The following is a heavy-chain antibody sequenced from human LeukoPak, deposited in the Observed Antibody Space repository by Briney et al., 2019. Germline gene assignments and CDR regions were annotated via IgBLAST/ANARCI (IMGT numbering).Heavy chain of an antibody. D-gene: IGHD3-9*01. Sequence: GGSLRLSCAASGFNFNKAWMTWVRQAPGRGLEWVGRIRSNNEGGTTDYAAPVKGRVTISRDDSRQTLYLQMNNLKIEDTAVYYCTRDLYWAFDGGQGTLVTVSS. V-gene: IGHV3-15*01. CDR2: IRSNNEGGTT. J-gene: IGHJ4*02. CDR1: GFNFNKAW. CDR3: TRDLYWAFD.